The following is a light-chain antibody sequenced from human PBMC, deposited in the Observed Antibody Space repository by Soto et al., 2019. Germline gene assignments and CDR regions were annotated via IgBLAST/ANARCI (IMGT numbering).Light chain of an antibody. CDR3: QQYIRYSPYT. CDR2: KAS. CDR1: QTISSS. V-gene: IGKV1-5*03. Sequence: DIQITQFPSTLSASIGDRVTITCRASQTISSSLAWYQQKPGKAPKLLIYKASNLETGVPSRFSGSGSGTEFALTISSLQPDDFATYYCQQYIRYSPYTFGQGTRLEIK. J-gene: IGKJ2*01.